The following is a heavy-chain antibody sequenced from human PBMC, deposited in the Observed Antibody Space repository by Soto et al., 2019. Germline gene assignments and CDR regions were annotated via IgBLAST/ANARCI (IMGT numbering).Heavy chain of an antibody. CDR3: ASPYYYDSSGAFDI. CDR1: GFTFSSYE. J-gene: IGHJ3*02. D-gene: IGHD3-22*01. V-gene: IGHV3-48*03. Sequence: GGSLRLSCAASGFTFSSYEMNWVRQAPGKGLEWVSYISSSGSTIYYADSVKGRFTISRDNAKNSLYLQMNSLRAEDTAVYYCASPYYYDSSGAFDIWGQGTTVTVSS. CDR2: ISSSGSTI.